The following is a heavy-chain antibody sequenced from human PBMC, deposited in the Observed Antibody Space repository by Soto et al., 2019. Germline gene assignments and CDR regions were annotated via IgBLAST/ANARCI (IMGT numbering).Heavy chain of an antibody. Sequence: QVQLQESGPGLVKPSQTLSLTCTVSGGSISSGGYYWSWIRQHPGKGLEWIGYIYYSGSTYYNPSLKSRVTISVDTYKNQFSLKLSSVTAADTAVYYCARDEVVAATGDRAGWFDPWGQGTLVTVSS. D-gene: IGHD2-15*01. CDR1: GGSISSGGYY. V-gene: IGHV4-31*03. CDR3: ARDEVVAATGDRAGWFDP. CDR2: IYYSGST. J-gene: IGHJ5*02.